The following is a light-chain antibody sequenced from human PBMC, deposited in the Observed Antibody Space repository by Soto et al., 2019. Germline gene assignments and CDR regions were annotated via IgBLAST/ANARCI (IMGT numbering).Light chain of an antibody. CDR3: CSYAGRSTPYV. V-gene: IGLV2-23*02. CDR2: EVS. Sequence: QSALTQPASVSGSPGQSITISCTGTSSDVGSYNLVSWYQQYPGKAPKLMIYEVSKRPSGVSNRFSGSKSGNTASLTISGPQAEDEADYYCCSYAGRSTPYVFRTGTKLTVL. J-gene: IGLJ1*01. CDR1: SSDVGSYNL.